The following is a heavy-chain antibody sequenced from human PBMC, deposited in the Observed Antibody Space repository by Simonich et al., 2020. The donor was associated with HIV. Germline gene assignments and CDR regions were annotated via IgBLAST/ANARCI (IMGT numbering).Heavy chain of an antibody. J-gene: IGHJ4*02. CDR1: GGSFSGYY. V-gene: IGHV4-34*01. CDR3: ARRHPTTVTTPYFDY. Sequence: QVQLQQWGAGLLKPSETLSLTCAVYGGSFSGYYWSWIRQPPGKGLGWIGEINHSGSTNYNPSLKSRVTISVDTSKNQFSLNLSSVTAADTAVYYCARRHPTTVTTPYFDYWGQGTLVTVSS. D-gene: IGHD4-17*01. CDR2: INHSGST.